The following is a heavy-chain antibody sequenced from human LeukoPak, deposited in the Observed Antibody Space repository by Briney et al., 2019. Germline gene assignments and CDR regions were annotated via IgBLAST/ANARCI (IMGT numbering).Heavy chain of an antibody. J-gene: IGHJ4*02. D-gene: IGHD2-15*01. CDR2: IDPSDSYT. V-gene: IGHV5-10-1*01. CDR3: ARGYCSGGSCYSFDY. Sequence: GESLRISCKGSGYSFTNYWITWVRQMPGKGLEWMGRIDPSDSYTNYSPSFQSHVTISADKSISTAYLQWSSLKASDTAMYYCARGYCSGGSCYSFDYWGQGTLVTVSS. CDR1: GYSFTNYW.